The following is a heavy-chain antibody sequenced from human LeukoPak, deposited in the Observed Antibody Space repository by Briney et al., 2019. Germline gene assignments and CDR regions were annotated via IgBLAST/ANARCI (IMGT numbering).Heavy chain of an antibody. CDR3: ARQTAMVKIIDY. J-gene: IGHJ4*02. V-gene: IGHV1-2*02. D-gene: IGHD5-18*01. Sequence: SVKVSCKASGYTFTGYYMHWVRQAPGQGLEWMGWINPNSGGTNYAQKFQGRATMTRDTSISTAYMELSRLRSDDTAVYYCARQTAMVKIIDYWGQGTLVTVSS. CDR1: GYTFTGYY. CDR2: INPNSGGT.